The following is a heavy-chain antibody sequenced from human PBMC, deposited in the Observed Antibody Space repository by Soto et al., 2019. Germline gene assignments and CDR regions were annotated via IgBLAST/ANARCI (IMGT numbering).Heavy chain of an antibody. CDR1: GDSVSRNNYY. CDR2: IHYSGDS. D-gene: IGHD3-22*01. Sequence: TLSLTCTVIGDSVSRNNYYWSWIRQRPGKGLEWIGYIHYSGDSYDNPSLTSRITMSMDVSKNQFSLNLRSVTAADTAIYYCARDVNDSSGSQGFDYWGQGTLVTVSS. V-gene: IGHV4-31*03. J-gene: IGHJ4*02. CDR3: ARDVNDSSGSQGFDY.